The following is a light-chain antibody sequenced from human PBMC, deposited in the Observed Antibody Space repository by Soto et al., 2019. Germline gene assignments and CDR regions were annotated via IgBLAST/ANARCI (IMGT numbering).Light chain of an antibody. J-gene: IGKJ5*01. CDR3: QQYTQWPIT. CDR1: QSVSTN. Sequence: EIVMTQSPATLSVSPGERATLSCRASQSVSTNVAWYQQKPGQAPRLLMYGISTRATGIPARFSGSGSGTDFTLTISSLQSEDFAVYYCQQYTQWPITFGQGTRLEIK. V-gene: IGKV3-15*01. CDR2: GIS.